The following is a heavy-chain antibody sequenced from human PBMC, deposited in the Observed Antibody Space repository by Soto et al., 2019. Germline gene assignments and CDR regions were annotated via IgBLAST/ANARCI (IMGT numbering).Heavy chain of an antibody. V-gene: IGHV3-30-3*01. Sequence: QVQLVESGGGVVQPGRSLRLSCAASGFTFSSYAMHWVRQAPGKGLEWVAVISYDGSNKYYADSVKGRFTISRGNSKNTLYLQMNSLRAEDTAVYYCARVLGTTVTFVDYWGQGTLVTVSS. D-gene: IGHD4-17*01. CDR2: ISYDGSNK. CDR3: ARVLGTTVTFVDY. J-gene: IGHJ4*02. CDR1: GFTFSSYA.